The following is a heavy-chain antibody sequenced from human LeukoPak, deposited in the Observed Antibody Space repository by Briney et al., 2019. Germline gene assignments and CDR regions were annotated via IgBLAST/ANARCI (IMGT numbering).Heavy chain of an antibody. CDR2: INPNSGGT. V-gene: IGHV1-2*02. CDR1: GYTFTGYY. Sequence: ASVKVSCKASGYTFTGYYMHWVRQAPGQGLEWMGWINPNSGGTNYAQKFQGRVTMTRDTSISTAYMELSRLRSDDTAVYYCARDVLYSSSWYHFDYWGQGTLVTVSS. CDR3: ARDVLYSSSWYHFDY. J-gene: IGHJ4*02. D-gene: IGHD6-13*01.